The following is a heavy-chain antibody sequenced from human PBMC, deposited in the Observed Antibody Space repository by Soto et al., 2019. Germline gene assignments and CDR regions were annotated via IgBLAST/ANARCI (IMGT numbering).Heavy chain of an antibody. CDR1: GGTISSYA. CDR2: IIPIFGTA. CDR3: ARDRHYCSGGSCYSGY. J-gene: IGHJ4*02. Sequence: SVKVSCKASGGTISSYAISWVRQAPGQGLEWMGGIIPIFGTANYAQKLQGRVTMTTDTSTSTAYMELRSLRSDDTAVYYCARDRHYCSGGSCYSGYWGQGTLVTVSS. V-gene: IGHV1-69*05. D-gene: IGHD2-15*01.